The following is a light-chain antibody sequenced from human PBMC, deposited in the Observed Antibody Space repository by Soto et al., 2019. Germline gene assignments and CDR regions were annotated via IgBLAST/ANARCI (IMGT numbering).Light chain of an antibody. Sequence: EIVLTQSPGTLSLSPGERATLSCRASQSVTSSYLAWYQQKPGQAPRLLIYGASSRATGIPDRFSGSGSGTDFTLTISRLEPEDFGVYFCRQYSSSPPLSFGGWTEVEI. CDR3: RQYSSSPPLS. V-gene: IGKV3-20*01. J-gene: IGKJ4*01. CDR2: GAS. CDR1: QSVTSSY.